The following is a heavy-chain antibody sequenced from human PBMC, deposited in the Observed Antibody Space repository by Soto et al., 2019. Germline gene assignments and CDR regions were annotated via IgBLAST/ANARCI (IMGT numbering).Heavy chain of an antibody. V-gene: IGHV4-59*01. CDR2: IYYSGST. J-gene: IGHJ6*02. D-gene: IGHD3-10*01. CDR1: GGSISSYY. CDR3: ARDGLMVRDYYYGMDV. Sequence: PSETLSLTCTVSGGSISSYYWSWIRQPPGKGLEWIGYIYYSGSTNYNPSLKSRVTISVDTSKNQFSLKLSSVTAADTAVYYCARDGLMVRDYYYGMDVWGQGTTVT.